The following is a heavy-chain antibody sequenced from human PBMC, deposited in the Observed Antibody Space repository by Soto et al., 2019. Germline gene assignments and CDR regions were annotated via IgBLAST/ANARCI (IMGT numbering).Heavy chain of an antibody. CDR2: IYHTGNT. CDR1: GGSISNSGCY. D-gene: IGHD3-22*01. Sequence: SETLSLTCTVSGGSISNSGCYWAWIRQPPGKGLEWIGSIYHTGNTYYNPSLRSRVTISVDTSKNQFSLKLTSVTAADTAVYYCARDYYDSSDYTTNWFDPWGQGTLVTVSS. CDR3: ARDYYDSSDYTTNWFDP. V-gene: IGHV4-39*01. J-gene: IGHJ5*02.